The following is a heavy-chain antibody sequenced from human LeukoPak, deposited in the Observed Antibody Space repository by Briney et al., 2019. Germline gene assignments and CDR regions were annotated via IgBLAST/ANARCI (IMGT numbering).Heavy chain of an antibody. J-gene: IGHJ4*02. V-gene: IGHV3-30*02. CDR1: GFTFSSYG. CDR2: IRYDGSNK. Sequence: GGSLRLSCAASGFTFSSYGMHWVRQAPGKGLEWVAFIRYDGSNKYYADSVKGRFTISRDNSKNTLYLQMNSLRAEDTAVYYCAKDWDIAVALDYWGQGTLVTVSS. D-gene: IGHD6-19*01. CDR3: AKDWDIAVALDY.